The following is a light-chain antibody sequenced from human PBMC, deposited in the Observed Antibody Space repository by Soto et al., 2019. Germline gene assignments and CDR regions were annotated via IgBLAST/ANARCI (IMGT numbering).Light chain of an antibody. CDR3: ATWDDSLQGGV. CDR1: SSNIGSNT. V-gene: IGLV1-44*01. CDR2: SNN. J-gene: IGLJ3*02. Sequence: QSVLTQPPSASGTPGQRVTISCSGSSSNIGSNTVSWYQQLPGTAPKLLIYSNNQRPSGVPDRFSGSKSGTSASLAISGLQSDDEADYYCATWDDSLQGGVFGGGTKVTVL.